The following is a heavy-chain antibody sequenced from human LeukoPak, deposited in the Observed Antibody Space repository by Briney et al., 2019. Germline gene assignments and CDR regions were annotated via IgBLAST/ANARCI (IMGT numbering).Heavy chain of an antibody. Sequence: PSETLSLTCTVSGGSISSSSYYWSWIRQPPGKGLEWIGEINHSGSTNYNPSLKSRVTISVDTSKNQFSLKLSSVTAADTAVYYCARGTDGSGSYYPFDYWGQGTLVTVSS. V-gene: IGHV4-39*07. J-gene: IGHJ4*02. CDR3: ARGTDGSGSYYPFDY. CDR1: GGSISSSSYY. D-gene: IGHD3-10*01. CDR2: INHSGST.